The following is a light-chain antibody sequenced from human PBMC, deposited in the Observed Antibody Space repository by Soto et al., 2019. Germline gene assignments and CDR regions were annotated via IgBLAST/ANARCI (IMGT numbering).Light chain of an antibody. J-gene: IGLJ2*01. CDR2: DVN. V-gene: IGLV2-14*03. CDR1: SSDIGAYAY. CDR3: GSYTRSNSVI. Sequence: QSALTQPASVSGSPGQSIAISCTGTSSDIGAYAYVSWYQQHPGKIPKLIVFDVNYRPSGVSSRFSGSKSGNTASLTISGLQAEDEADYYCGSYTRSNSVIFSGGTQLTVL.